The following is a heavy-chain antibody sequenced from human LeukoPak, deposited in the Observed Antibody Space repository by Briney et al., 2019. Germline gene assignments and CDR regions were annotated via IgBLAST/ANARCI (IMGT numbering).Heavy chain of an antibody. D-gene: IGHD2-15*01. CDR2: ISSSSSTI. CDR1: GFTFSSYS. Sequence: GGSLRLSCAASGFTFSSYSMNWLRQAPGKGLEWVSYISSSSSTIYYADSVKGRFTISRDNAKNSLYLQMNSLRAEDTAVYYCARDRYCSGGSCNRPPDYWGQGTLVTVSS. J-gene: IGHJ4*02. V-gene: IGHV3-48*04. CDR3: ARDRYCSGGSCNRPPDY.